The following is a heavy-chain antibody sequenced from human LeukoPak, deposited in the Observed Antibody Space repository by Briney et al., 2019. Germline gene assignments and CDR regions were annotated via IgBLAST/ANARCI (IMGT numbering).Heavy chain of an antibody. CDR3: ARDRFGDYGDYHVKNAFDI. CDR1: GGSISSSSYY. D-gene: IGHD4-17*01. CDR2: IYYSGST. V-gene: IGHV4-39*07. J-gene: IGHJ3*02. Sequence: SETLSLTCTVSGGSISSSSYYWGWIRQPPGKGLEWIGSIYYSGSTYYNPSLKSRVTISVDTSKNQFSLKLSSVTAADTAVYYCARDRFGDYGDYHVKNAFDIWGQGTMVTVSS.